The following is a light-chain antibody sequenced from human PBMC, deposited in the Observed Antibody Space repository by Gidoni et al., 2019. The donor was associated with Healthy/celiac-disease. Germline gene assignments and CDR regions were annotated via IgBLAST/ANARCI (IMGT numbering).Light chain of an antibody. J-gene: IGKJ2*01. CDR3: QQDGSPMYT. V-gene: IGKV3-20*01. CDR2: GAS. Sequence: EIVLTQSPGTLSLSPGERATLSCRASQSVSSSYLAWYQQKPGQAPRLLIYGASSRATGIPDRFSGSGSGTDFTLTISRLEPEDFAVYYCQQDGSPMYTFSQGTKLEIK. CDR1: QSVSSSY.